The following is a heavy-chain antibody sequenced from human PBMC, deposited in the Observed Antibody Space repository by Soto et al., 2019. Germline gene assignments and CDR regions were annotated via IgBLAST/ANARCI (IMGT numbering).Heavy chain of an antibody. CDR1: GYTFTGYY. D-gene: IGHD2-2*01. V-gene: IGHV1-2*04. Sequence: QVQLVQSGAEVKKPGASVKVSCKASGYTFTGYYMHWVRPAPGQGLEWMGWINPNSGGTNYAQKFQGWGTMTRDTSISTAYMGLSRRRSDDTAVYYCARGELGYCSSSSCPMVRGMDVWGQGTTVTVSS. CDR2: INPNSGGT. J-gene: IGHJ6*02. CDR3: ARGELGYCSSSSCPMVRGMDV.